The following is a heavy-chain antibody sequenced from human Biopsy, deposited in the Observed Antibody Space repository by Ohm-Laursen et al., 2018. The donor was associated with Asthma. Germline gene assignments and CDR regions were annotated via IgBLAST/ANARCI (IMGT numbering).Heavy chain of an antibody. D-gene: IGHD6-19*01. J-gene: IGHJ4*02. CDR2: IYSGGTS. CDR1: GFAVSRDY. CDR3: ARGDSSGWSHYYFDY. Sequence: LRLSCTASGFAVSRDYMFWVRQAPGKGLEWVSVIYSGGTSHTADSVRGRFTISRDYSKNTLYLQMHSLRVEDTAVYYCARGDSSGWSHYYFDYWGQGTLVTVSS. V-gene: IGHV3-53*05.